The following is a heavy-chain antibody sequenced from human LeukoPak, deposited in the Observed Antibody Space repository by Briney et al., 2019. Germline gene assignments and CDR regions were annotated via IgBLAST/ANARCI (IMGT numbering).Heavy chain of an antibody. CDR3: AKGKMSSWSFYFDY. J-gene: IGHJ4*02. D-gene: IGHD6-13*01. V-gene: IGHV3-9*01. Sequence: SLRLSCAASGFTFDDYAMHWVRQAPGEGLEWVSGISWNSGSIGYADSVKGRFTISRDNAKNSLYLQMNSLRAEDTALYYCAKGKMSSWSFYFDYWGQGTLVTVSS. CDR2: ISWNSGSI. CDR1: GFTFDDYA.